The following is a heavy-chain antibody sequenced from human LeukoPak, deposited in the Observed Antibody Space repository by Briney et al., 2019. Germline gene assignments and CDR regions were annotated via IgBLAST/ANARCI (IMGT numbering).Heavy chain of an antibody. CDR2: INSDGSST. CDR1: GFTFSTYW. V-gene: IGHV3-74*01. J-gene: IGHJ4*02. CDR3: ATDVPAVTIFGY. D-gene: IGHD2-2*01. Sequence: PRGFLRLSCAASGFTFSTYWMHWVRQAPGTGLVWVSLINSDGSSTNYADSVKGRFTISRDNAKNTLYLQMNSLRAEDTAVYYCATDVPAVTIFGYWGQGTLVTVSS.